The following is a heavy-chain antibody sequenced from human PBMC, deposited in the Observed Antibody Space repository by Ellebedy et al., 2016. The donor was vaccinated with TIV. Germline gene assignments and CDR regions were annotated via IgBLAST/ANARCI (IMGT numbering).Heavy chain of an antibody. Sequence: SVKVSXXASGFIFSNSAVQWVRQARGQRLEWIGWIVVGSGKTNYAQKFQDRVAITGDTSTGTAYLQLSSLRTDDSAVYFCAADTTVDFHWGQGSLATVSS. CDR3: AADTTVDFH. J-gene: IGHJ4*02. V-gene: IGHV1-58*01. CDR2: IVVGSGKT. CDR1: GFIFSNSA. D-gene: IGHD3-3*01.